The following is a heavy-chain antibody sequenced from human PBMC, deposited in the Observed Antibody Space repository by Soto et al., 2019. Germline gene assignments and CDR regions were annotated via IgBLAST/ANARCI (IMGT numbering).Heavy chain of an antibody. CDR1: GFTVSSNY. Sequence: QPGGSLRLSCAASGFTVSSNYVSWVRQAPGKGLEWVSVIYSGGSTYYADSVKGRFTISRDNSKNTLYLQMNSLRAEDTAVYYCAGTVTENYYYYYGMDVWGQGTTVTVSS. D-gene: IGHD4-4*01. V-gene: IGHV3-53*01. J-gene: IGHJ6*02. CDR2: IYSGGST. CDR3: AGTVTENYYYYYGMDV.